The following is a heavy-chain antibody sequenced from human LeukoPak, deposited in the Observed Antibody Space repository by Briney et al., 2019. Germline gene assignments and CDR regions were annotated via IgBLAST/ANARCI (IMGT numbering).Heavy chain of an antibody. CDR3: ARDRDDYGDYPPWFDP. D-gene: IGHD4-17*01. CDR1: GFTFSSYE. J-gene: IGHJ5*02. Sequence: KPGGSLRLSCAASGFTFSSYEMNWVRQAPGKGLEWVSSISSSSSYIYYADSVKGRFTISRDNAKNSLYLQMNSLRAEDTAVYYCARDRDDYGDYPPWFDPWGQGTLVTVSS. V-gene: IGHV3-21*01. CDR2: ISSSSSYI.